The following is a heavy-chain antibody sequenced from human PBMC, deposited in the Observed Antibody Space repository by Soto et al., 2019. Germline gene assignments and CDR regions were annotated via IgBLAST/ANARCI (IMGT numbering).Heavy chain of an antibody. J-gene: IGHJ4*02. CDR2: IIPIFGTA. CDR1: GRTFSSCA. Sequence: VKVSCNASGRTFSSCAMSWVRQAPGQGLEWMGGIIPIFGTANYAQKFPGRVTITADESTNTAYMELGSLRSEDTAVYYCAVSGYDDYWGQGTLVTVSS. V-gene: IGHV1-69*13. D-gene: IGHD5-12*01. CDR3: AVSGYDDY.